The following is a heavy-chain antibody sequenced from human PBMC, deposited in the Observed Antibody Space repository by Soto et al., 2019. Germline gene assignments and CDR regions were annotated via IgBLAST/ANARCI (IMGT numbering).Heavy chain of an antibody. D-gene: IGHD3-10*02. V-gene: IGHV5-51*01. CDR2: SYPSDSDT. CDR3: AKGLYVTSYGTDV. CDR1: GDKFSNFW. J-gene: IGHJ6*02. Sequence: GESLKISCQGFGDKFSNFWIAWVRQMPGKGLEWMGISYPSDSDTRYSPSFQGQVTISVDKSITTAYLQWSRLEASETAIYYCAKGLYVTSYGTDVWGQGTTVTV.